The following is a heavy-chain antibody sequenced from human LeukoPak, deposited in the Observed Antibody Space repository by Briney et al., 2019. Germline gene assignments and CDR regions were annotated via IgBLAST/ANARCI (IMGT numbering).Heavy chain of an antibody. Sequence: SETLSLTCTVSGGSISSSSYYWGWIRQPPGKGLEWIGSIYYSGSTYYNPSLKSRVTISVDTSKNQFSLKLSSVTAADTAVYYCARETIVVVTATRFDPWGQGTLVTVSS. J-gene: IGHJ5*02. CDR2: IYYSGST. CDR1: GGSISSSSYY. CDR3: ARETIVVVTATRFDP. D-gene: IGHD2-21*02. V-gene: IGHV4-39*07.